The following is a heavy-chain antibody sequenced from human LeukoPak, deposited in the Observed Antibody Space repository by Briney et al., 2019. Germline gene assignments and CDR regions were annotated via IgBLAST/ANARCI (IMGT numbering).Heavy chain of an antibody. CDR2: ISYDGSDK. D-gene: IGHD3-22*01. V-gene: IGHV3-30-3*01. CDR3: AREPYDKSGYPFDY. CDR1: GFTFSSYA. J-gene: IGHJ4*02. Sequence: GGSLRLSCAASGFTFSSYAMHWVRQAPGKGLEWVAIISYDGSDKFYAGSVKGRFTISRDNSKNTLYLQMHSLRPEDTAIYYCAREPYDKSGYPFDYWGQGTLITVSS.